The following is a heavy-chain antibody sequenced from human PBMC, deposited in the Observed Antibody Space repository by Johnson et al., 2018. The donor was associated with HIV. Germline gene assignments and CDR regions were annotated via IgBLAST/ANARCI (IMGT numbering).Heavy chain of an antibody. CDR2: INWNGGSI. Sequence: VQLVESGGGVVQPGRSLRLSCAASGFTFSSYAMHWVRQAPGKGLEWVSRINWNGGSIGYADSVKGRFTISRDNAKKSLYLQMNSLRAEDTALYYCASLAAQDAFDIWGQGTMVTVSS. V-gene: IGHV3-20*04. D-gene: IGHD6-25*01. CDR3: ASLAAQDAFDI. J-gene: IGHJ3*02. CDR1: GFTFSSYA.